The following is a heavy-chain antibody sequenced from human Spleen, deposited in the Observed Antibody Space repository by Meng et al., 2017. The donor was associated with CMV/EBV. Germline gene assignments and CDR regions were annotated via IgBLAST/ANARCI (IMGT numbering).Heavy chain of an antibody. D-gene: IGHD1-14*01. J-gene: IGHJ3*02. Sequence: CKASGYTFTSYGISWVRQAPGQGLEWMGWISAYNGNTNYAQKLQGRVTMTTDTSTSTAYMELRSLRSDDTAVYYCARKTRTGNAFDIWGQGTMVTVSS. CDR1: GYTFTSYG. CDR3: ARKTRTGNAFDI. V-gene: IGHV1-18*01. CDR2: ISAYNGNT.